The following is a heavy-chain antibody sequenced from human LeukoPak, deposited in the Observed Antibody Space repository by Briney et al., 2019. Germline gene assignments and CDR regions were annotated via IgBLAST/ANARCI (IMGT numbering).Heavy chain of an antibody. D-gene: IGHD3-10*01. CDR1: GFTLSSYA. J-gene: IGHJ6*03. V-gene: IGHV3-23*01. Sequence: PGGSLRLSCAASGFTLSSYAMSWVRQAPGKGLEWVSAISDSGNTYHADSVKGRFTISRDISKNTLYLHMNSLRAEDMAVYYCARGGSSGIFYFYMDVWGKGTTVTISS. CDR3: ARGGSSGIFYFYMDV. CDR2: ISDSGNT.